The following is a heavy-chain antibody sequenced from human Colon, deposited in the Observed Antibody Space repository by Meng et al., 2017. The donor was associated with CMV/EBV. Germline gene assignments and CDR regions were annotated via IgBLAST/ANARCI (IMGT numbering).Heavy chain of an antibody. Sequence: ISSSSLYWGWIRQPPGKGLEWIGSIYYSGGTYYNPSLKSRITISVDTSKNQFSLKLSSVTAADTAVYYCARGIVVVPAAIRAGWFDPWGQGTLVTVSS. CDR1: ISSSSLY. D-gene: IGHD2-2*02. CDR2: IYYSGGT. CDR3: ARGIVVVPAAIRAGWFDP. J-gene: IGHJ5*02. V-gene: IGHV4-39*01.